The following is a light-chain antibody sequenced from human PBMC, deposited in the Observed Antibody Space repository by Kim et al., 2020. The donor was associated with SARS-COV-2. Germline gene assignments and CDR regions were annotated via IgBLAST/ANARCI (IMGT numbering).Light chain of an antibody. V-gene: IGKV1-5*01. J-gene: IGKJ2*01. CDR2: DAS. Sequence: SASVGDRVTITCRASQTIGTWLAWYQQKPEKAPKLLIYDASSLESGVPSRFSGSGSGTDFTLTIPSLQPDDFATYYCQQYKTHPFTFGQGTKLEIK. CDR3: QQYKTHPFT. CDR1: QTIGTW.